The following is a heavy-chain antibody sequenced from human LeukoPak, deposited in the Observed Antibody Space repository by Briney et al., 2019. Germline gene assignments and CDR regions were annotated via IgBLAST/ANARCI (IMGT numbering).Heavy chain of an antibody. CDR3: ASLRSGDCYLCDAFDI. D-gene: IGHD2-21*02. J-gene: IGHJ3*02. CDR1: GGSFSGYY. Sequence: PSETLSLTCAVYGGSFSGYYWSWIRQPPGKGLEWIGEINHSGSTNYNPSLKSRVTISVDTSKNQFSLKLSSVTAADTAVYYCASLRSGDCYLCDAFDIWGQGTMVTVPS. CDR2: INHSGST. V-gene: IGHV4-34*01.